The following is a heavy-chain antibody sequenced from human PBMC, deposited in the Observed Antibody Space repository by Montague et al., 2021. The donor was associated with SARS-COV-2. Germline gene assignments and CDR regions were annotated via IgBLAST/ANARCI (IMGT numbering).Heavy chain of an antibody. J-gene: IGHJ3*01. CDR1: GGSISSYY. D-gene: IGHD6-19*01. Sequence: SETLSLTCTVPGGSISSYYWSWIRQPPGTGLEWIWYIYYSGSTNXNPSLKSRVTISVDTSKNQFSLKLSAVTAADTAVYYCARGGGWMGNAFDFWGQGTKVTVSS. CDR3: ARGGGWMGNAFDF. V-gene: IGHV4-59*01. CDR2: IYYSGST.